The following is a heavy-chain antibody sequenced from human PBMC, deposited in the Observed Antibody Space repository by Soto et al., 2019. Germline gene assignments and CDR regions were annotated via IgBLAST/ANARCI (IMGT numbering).Heavy chain of an antibody. CDR1: GGSISSYY. CDR2: IYYSGST. J-gene: IGHJ5*02. Sequence: PSETLSLTCTVSGGSISSYYWSWIRQPPGKGLEWTGYIYYSGSTNYNPSLKSRVTISVDTSKNQFSLKLSSVTAADTAVYYCVRDGTKTLRDWFDPWGQGISVTSPQ. V-gene: IGHV4-59*12. D-gene: IGHD1-1*01. CDR3: VRDGTKTLRDWFDP.